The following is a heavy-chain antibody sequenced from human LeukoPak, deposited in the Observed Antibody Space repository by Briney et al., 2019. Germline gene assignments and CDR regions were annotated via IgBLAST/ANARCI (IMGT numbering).Heavy chain of an antibody. CDR1: GLTFISYA. V-gene: IGHV3-23*01. Sequence: PGGSLRLSCAASGLTFISYAMAWGRQAPGKGLEWVSSISGNGDSTYYADSVKGRFTISRDNSKNTLYLQMNSLRAEAPAVYYCAKIISVNPIDYWGQGTLVTVSS. J-gene: IGHJ4*02. CDR3: AKIISVNPIDY. D-gene: IGHD4-11*01. CDR2: ISGNGDST.